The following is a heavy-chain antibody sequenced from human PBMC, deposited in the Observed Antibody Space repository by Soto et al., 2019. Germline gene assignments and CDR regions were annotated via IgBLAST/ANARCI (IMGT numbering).Heavy chain of an antibody. Sequence: PSETLSLTCIVSGGPISSSSYYWGWIRQPPGKGLEWIGSIHYSGSTYYNPSLKSRVTISADTSKNQFSLKLRSVTAADTAVYFCASSGPLYSAVTARDYWGPGLLVTVSS. CDR2: IHYSGST. D-gene: IGHD1-26*01. V-gene: IGHV4-39*01. CDR3: ASSGPLYSAVTARDY. J-gene: IGHJ4*02. CDR1: GGPISSSSYY.